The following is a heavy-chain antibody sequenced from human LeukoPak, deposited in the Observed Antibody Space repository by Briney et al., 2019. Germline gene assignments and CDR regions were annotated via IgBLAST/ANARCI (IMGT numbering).Heavy chain of an antibody. CDR2: IWYDGSNK. D-gene: IGHD2-15*01. CDR1: GFTFSSYG. J-gene: IGHJ4*02. CDR3: ASYCSGGSCYVGGY. Sequence: PGRSLRLSCAASGFTFSSYGMHWVRQAPGKGLEWVAVIWYDGSNKYYADSVKGRFTISRDNSKNTLYLQMNSLRAEDTAVYYCASYCSGGSCYVGGYWGQGTLVTVSS. V-gene: IGHV3-33*01.